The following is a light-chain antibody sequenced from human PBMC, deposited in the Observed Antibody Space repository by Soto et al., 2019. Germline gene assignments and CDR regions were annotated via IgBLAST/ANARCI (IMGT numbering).Light chain of an antibody. V-gene: IGKV3-20*01. J-gene: IGKJ1*01. CDR2: GAS. CDR1: QSVSSTY. CDR3: QEYGSSRT. Sequence: EIVLRQSPGSLSLSPGEKATLSCRASQSVSSTYLAWYQQKPGQAPRLLIYGASSRAAGIPDRFSGSGSGTDFTLTISRLEPEDSAVYYCQEYGSSRTFGQGTKVEIK.